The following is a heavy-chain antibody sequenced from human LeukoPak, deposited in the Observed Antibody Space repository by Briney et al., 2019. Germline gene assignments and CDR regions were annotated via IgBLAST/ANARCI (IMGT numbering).Heavy chain of an antibody. CDR2: IYLGGKT. J-gene: IGHJ4*02. V-gene: IGHV4-4*02. Sequence: PSETLSLTCAVSGGSISSANWWSWVRQPPGKGLEWIGEIYLGGKTNYNPSLKSRVTISIDTSKNQFSLKLISVTAADTALYYCARHMATPGTRGFDSWGQGTLVTASS. CDR1: GGSISSANW. CDR3: ARHMATPGTRGFDS. D-gene: IGHD5-24*01.